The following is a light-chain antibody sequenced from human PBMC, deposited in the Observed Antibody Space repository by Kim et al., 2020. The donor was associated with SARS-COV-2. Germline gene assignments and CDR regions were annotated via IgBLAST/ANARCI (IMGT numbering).Light chain of an antibody. CDR3: MQALQTPLYT. CDR1: QSLLHSNGYNY. V-gene: IGKV2-28*01. CDR2: LGS. Sequence: DIVMTQSPLSLPVTPGEPASISCRSSQSLLHSNGYNYLDWYLQKPGQSPQLLIYLGSNRASGVPDRFSGSGSGTDFTLKISRVVAEDVGVYYCMQALQTPLYTFGQGTKLEI. J-gene: IGKJ2*01.